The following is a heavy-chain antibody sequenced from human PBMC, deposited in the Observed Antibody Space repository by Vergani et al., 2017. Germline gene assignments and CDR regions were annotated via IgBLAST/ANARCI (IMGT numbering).Heavy chain of an antibody. CDR1: GGSISSYY. D-gene: IGHD3-16*02. CDR2: IYYSAST. J-gene: IGHJ4*02. CDR3: ARLYDYVWGSYRYPYYFDY. Sequence: QVQLQESGPGLVKPSETLSLTCTVSGGSISSYYWSWIRQPPGKGLEWIGYIYYSASTNYNPSLKSRVTISVDTSKNQFSLKLSSVTAADTAVYYCARLYDYVWGSYRYPYYFDYWGQGTLVTVSS. V-gene: IGHV4-59*01.